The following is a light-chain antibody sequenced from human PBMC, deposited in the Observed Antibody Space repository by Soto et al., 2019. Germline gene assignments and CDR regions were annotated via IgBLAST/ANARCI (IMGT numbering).Light chain of an antibody. V-gene: IGLV2-14*01. J-gene: IGLJ1*01. CDR1: SSDIGAYNY. CDR3: SSLTTSFTYV. Sequence: QSVRAQPASVSGSPGQSVAISSTGTSSDIGAYNYISWYQQHPGKAPKLLLSEVSNRPSGVSDRFSGSKSGNTASLTISGLQAEDEADYYRSSLTTSFTYVFGTGSKVTVL. CDR2: EVS.